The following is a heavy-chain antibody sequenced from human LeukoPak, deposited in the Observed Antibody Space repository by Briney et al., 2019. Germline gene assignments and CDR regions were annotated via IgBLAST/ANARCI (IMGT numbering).Heavy chain of an antibody. D-gene: IGHD2-2*02. CDR2: IYYSGST. CDR1: GGSISSSSYY. CDR3: ATRFDIVVVPAAIQDAFDI. Sequence: SETLSLTCTVSGGSISSSSYYWGWIRQPPGKGLEWIGGIYYSGSTYYNPSLKSRVTISVDTSKNQFSLKLSSVTAADTAVYYCATRFDIVVVPAAIQDAFDIWGQGTMVTVSS. V-gene: IGHV4-39*01. J-gene: IGHJ3*02.